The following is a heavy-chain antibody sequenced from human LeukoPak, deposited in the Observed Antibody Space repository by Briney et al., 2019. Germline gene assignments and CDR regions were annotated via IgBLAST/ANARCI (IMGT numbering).Heavy chain of an antibody. CDR3: ASGGGWELPYNFDY. D-gene: IGHD1-26*01. CDR1: GASLSRYY. V-gene: IGHV4-59*08. Sequence: SETLSLTCTVSGASLSRYYWSWIRQPPGKGLEWIGYIYYSGSSTYCPSLQSRVTISVDTSKNQFSLRLSSVTAADTAVYYCASGGGWELPYNFDYWGQGTLVTVSS. J-gene: IGHJ4*02. CDR2: IYYSGSS.